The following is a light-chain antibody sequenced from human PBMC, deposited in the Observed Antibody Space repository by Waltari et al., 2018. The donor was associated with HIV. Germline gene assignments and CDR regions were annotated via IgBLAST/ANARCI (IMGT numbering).Light chain of an antibody. V-gene: IGLV3-21*01. Sequence: SYDLSQAPSVSAAPGQTATITCEGNNIRSKSDHWYQQRPGQAPVLVIYNDKDRPSGIPDRLSGGNAGNTATLTSDRVEAGDEADEVCQVWERGGVRPYVFGTGTKV. CDR3: QVWERGGVRPYV. CDR1: NIRSKS. J-gene: IGLJ1*01. CDR2: NDK.